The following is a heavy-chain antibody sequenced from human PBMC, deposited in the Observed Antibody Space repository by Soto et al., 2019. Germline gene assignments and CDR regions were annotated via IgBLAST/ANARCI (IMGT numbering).Heavy chain of an antibody. CDR3: AKDFASWIKDPGARDY. CDR2: ISYDGSNK. CDR1: GFTFSSYC. J-gene: IGHJ4*02. Sequence: PGGSLRLSCAASGFTFSSYCMHWVRQAPGKGLEWVAVISYDGSNKYYADSVKGRFTISRDNSKNTLYLQMNSLRAEDTAVYYCAKDFASWIKDPGARDYWGQGTLVTVCS. D-gene: IGHD5-12*01. V-gene: IGHV3-30*18.